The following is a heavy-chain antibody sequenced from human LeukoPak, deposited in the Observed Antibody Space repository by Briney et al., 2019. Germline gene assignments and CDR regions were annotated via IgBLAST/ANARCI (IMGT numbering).Heavy chain of an antibody. D-gene: IGHD3-22*01. CDR3: AADSSGYHDAFDI. CDR1: GFTFTSSA. CDR2: IVVGSGNT. Sequence: SVKVSCKASGFTFTSSAMQWVRQARGQRLEWIGWIVVGSGNTNYAQKFQERVTITRDMSTSTAYMELSSLRSEDTAVYYCAADSSGYHDAFDIWGQGTMVTVSS. V-gene: IGHV1-58*02. J-gene: IGHJ3*02.